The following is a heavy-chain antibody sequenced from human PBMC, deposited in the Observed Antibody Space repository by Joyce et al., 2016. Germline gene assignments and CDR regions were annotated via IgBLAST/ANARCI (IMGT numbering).Heavy chain of an antibody. J-gene: IGHJ4*02. D-gene: IGHD3-10*01. Sequence: QLQESGSGLVKPSQTLSLTCAVSGASVSSGGYSWRWIRQSPGKGLEWIGYIYHNESTYYNPSLKSRVTISVDRSKNQFSLKLASVTAADTAVYYCASGFNFKGRSFFDYWGQGALVTVSS. V-gene: IGHV4-30-2*06. CDR2: IYHNEST. CDR3: ASGFNFKGRSFFDY. CDR1: GASVSSGGYS.